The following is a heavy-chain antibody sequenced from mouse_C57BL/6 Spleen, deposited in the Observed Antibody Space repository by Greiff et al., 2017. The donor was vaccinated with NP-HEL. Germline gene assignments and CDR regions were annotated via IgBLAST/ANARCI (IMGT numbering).Heavy chain of an antibody. CDR1: GFTFSSYG. D-gene: IGHD1-2*01. CDR3: AGQDYGRGNYFDY. J-gene: IGHJ2*01. Sequence: EVMLVESGGDLVKPGGSLKLSCAASGFTFSSYGMSWVRQTPDKRLEWVATISSGGSYTYYPDSVKGRFTISRDNAKNTLYLQMSSLKSEDTAMYYCAGQDYGRGNYFDYWGQGTTLTVSS. CDR2: ISSGGSYT. V-gene: IGHV5-6*02.